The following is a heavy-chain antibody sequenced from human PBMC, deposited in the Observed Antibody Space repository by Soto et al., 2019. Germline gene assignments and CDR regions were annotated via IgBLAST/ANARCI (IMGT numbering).Heavy chain of an antibody. CDR1: GFTFSSYS. Sequence: GGSLRLSCAASGFTFSSYSMNWVRQAPGKGLEWVPYISSSSSTIYYADSVKGRFTISRDNAKNSLYLQMNSLRAEDTAVYYCSRFGDYGDYVFYYWGQGSLVTVSS. J-gene: IGHJ4*02. CDR2: ISSSSSTI. D-gene: IGHD4-17*01. CDR3: SRFGDYGDYVFYY. V-gene: IGHV3-48*01.